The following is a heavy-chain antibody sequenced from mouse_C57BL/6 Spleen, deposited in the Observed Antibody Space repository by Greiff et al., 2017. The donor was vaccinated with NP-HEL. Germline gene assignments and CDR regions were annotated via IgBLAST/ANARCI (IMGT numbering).Heavy chain of an antibody. CDR1: GYAFSSSW. J-gene: IGHJ2*01. CDR2: IYPGDGDT. CDR3: ARSRGRY. Sequence: VQLQQSGPELVKPGASVKISCKASGYAFSSSWMNWVKQRPGKGLEWIGRIYPGDGDTNYNEKFKSKATLTVDTSSSTAYMQLSSLTSEDSAVYYCARSRGRYWGQGTTLTVSS. V-gene: IGHV1-82*01.